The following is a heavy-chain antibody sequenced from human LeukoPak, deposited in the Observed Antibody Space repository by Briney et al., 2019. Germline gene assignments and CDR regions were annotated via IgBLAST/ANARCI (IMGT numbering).Heavy chain of an antibody. J-gene: IGHJ4*02. CDR1: GASTSSRY. CDR2: IYNSRSA. CDR3: AQTTGWPGFDF. V-gene: IGHV4-59*08. Sequence: PSETLSLTCSASGASTSSRYWSWIRQSPGRTLEWIGHIYNSRSAKYNPSLTSRVTISVDTSKNQFSLRMTSVTAADTAIYYCAQTTGWPGFDFWGAGALVTVSS. D-gene: IGHD6-19*01.